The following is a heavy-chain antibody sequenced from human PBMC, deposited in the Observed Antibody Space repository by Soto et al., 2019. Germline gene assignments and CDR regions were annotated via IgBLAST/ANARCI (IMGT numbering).Heavy chain of an antibody. J-gene: IGHJ5*02. CDR3: ARVISIAAAGPNFDP. D-gene: IGHD6-13*01. V-gene: IGHV1-69*06. CDR2: IIPIFGTA. CDR1: GGTFSSYA. Sequence: SVKVSCKASGGTFSSYAISWVRQAPGQGLEWMGGIIPIFGTANYAQKFQGRVTITADKSTSTAYVELSSLRSEDTAVYYCARVISIAAAGPNFDPWGQGTLVTVSS.